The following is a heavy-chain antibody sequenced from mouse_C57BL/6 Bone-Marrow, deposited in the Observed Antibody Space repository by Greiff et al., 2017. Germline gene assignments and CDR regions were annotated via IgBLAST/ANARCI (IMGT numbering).Heavy chain of an antibody. CDR1: GYTFTSYW. V-gene: IGHV1-64*01. Sequence: VQLQQPGAELVKPGASVKLSCKASGYTFTSYWMHWVKQRPGQGLEWIGMIHPNSGSTNYNEKFKSKATLTVYKSSSTAYMQLSSLTSEDSAVYYGARSGWLLLWFAYWGQGTLVTVSA. J-gene: IGHJ3*01. D-gene: IGHD2-3*01. CDR3: ARSGWLLLWFAY. CDR2: IHPNSGST.